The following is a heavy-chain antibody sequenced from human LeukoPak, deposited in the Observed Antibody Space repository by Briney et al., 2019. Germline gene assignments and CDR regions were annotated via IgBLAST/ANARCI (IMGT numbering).Heavy chain of an antibody. CDR1: GFTFSSYA. V-gene: IGHV3-23*01. D-gene: IGHD2-2*01. CDR2: ISASGDNT. Sequence: GGSLRLSCAASGFTFSSYAMSWVRQAPGKGLEWVSTISASGDNTYYAGSVKGRFTIPRDNSKNTLYLQMDSLRAEDTAVYYCAKRFCSATRCFHFDYWGQGTLVTVSS. J-gene: IGHJ4*02. CDR3: AKRFCSATRCFHFDY.